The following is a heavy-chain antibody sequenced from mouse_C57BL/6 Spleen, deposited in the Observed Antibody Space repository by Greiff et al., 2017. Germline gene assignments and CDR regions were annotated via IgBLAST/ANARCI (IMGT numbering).Heavy chain of an antibody. D-gene: IGHD1-1*01. Sequence: VQLQQSGPELVKPGASVKLSCKASGYTFTSYDINWVKQRPGQGLEWIGWIYPRDGSTKYNEKFKGKATLTVDTSSSTAYMELHSLTSEDSAVYFCARGPYYYGSSYVGYFDVWGTGTTVTVSS. V-gene: IGHV1-85*01. J-gene: IGHJ1*03. CDR2: IYPRDGST. CDR1: GYTFTSYD. CDR3: ARGPYYYGSSYVGYFDV.